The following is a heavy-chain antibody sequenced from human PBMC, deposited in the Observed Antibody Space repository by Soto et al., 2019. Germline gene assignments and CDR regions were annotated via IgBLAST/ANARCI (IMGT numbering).Heavy chain of an antibody. CDR2: ISGSGGST. CDR1: GFTFSSYA. D-gene: IGHD2-8*01. CDR3: ARDATTDYCTNGVCSSRRDAFDI. V-gene: IGHV3-23*01. J-gene: IGHJ3*02. Sequence: GGSLRLSCAASGFTFSSYAMSWVRQAPGKGLEWVSAISGSGGSTYYADSVKGRFTISRDNAKHSMYLQMNSLRAEDTAVYYCARDATTDYCTNGVCSSRRDAFDIWGQGTMVTVSS.